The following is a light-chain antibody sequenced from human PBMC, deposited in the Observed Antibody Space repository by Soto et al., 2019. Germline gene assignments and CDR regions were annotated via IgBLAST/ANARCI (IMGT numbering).Light chain of an antibody. CDR1: QRILTW. CDR3: QQYKSYSPIT. V-gene: IGKV1-5*01. Sequence: DIQMPQSPSTLSASVGARATITCRARQRILTWLAWYQQKPGKAPKLLIYDASNLQSGVPSRFSGSVSGTEFTLTISSLQTDDFATYYGQQYKSYSPITFGQGTRMEIK. CDR2: DAS. J-gene: IGKJ5*01.